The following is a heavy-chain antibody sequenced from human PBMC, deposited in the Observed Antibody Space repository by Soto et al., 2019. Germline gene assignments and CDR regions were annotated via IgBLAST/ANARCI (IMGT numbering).Heavy chain of an antibody. V-gene: IGHV1-18*01. CDR2: ISSYSGNT. J-gene: IGHJ3*02. D-gene: IGHD2-21*02. CDR1: GYNFILHG. CDR3: ARGWYGGNSGAFDI. Sequence: ASVKVSCKASGYNFILHGISWVRQAPGQGLEWMGWISSYSGNTDYAQNIQGRVTMTTDTSTGTVYMELRSLTSDDTAMYYCARGWYGGNSGAFDIWGQGTMVTVS.